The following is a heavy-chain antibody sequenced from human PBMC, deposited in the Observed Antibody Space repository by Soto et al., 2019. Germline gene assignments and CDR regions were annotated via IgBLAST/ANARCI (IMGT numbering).Heavy chain of an antibody. CDR2: ISGSGGST. CDR1: GFTFSSYA. CDR3: AKKHYYDSSGYYNDAFDI. V-gene: IGHV3-23*01. J-gene: IGHJ3*02. D-gene: IGHD3-22*01. Sequence: GGSLRLSCAASGFTFSSYAMSWVRQAPGKGLEWVSAISGSGGSTYYADSVKGRFTISRDNSKNTLYLQMNSLRAEDTAVYYCAKKHYYDSSGYYNDAFDIWGQGTMVTVSS.